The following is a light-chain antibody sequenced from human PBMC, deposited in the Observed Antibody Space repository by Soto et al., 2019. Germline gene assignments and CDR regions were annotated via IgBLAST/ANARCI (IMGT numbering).Light chain of an antibody. V-gene: IGKV4-1*01. CDR1: QGILDSSNNKNY. CDR2: WAS. J-gene: IGKJ4*01. CDR3: QQYYTTPQT. Sequence: DIVMTQSPDSLAVSLGESATINCKASQGILDSSNNKNYLAWYQQKPGQPPNLLIYWASTRESGVPDRFSGSGSGTDFTLTISTLQAEDVAVYYCQQYYTTPQTFGGGSKVEIK.